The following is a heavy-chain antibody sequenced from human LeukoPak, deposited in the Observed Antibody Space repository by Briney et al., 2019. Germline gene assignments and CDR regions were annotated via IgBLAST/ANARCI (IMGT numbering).Heavy chain of an antibody. Sequence: PSETQSLTCSVSGGSISSYYWSWIRQPAGKGLEWIGRIKNSGNTNYNPSLESRVTLSLDTSKNQFSLNLSSVTAADTAVYYCAREGSSSGWRPFDIWGQGTVVTVSS. CDR2: IKNSGNT. CDR1: GGSISSYY. CDR3: AREGSSSGWRPFDI. J-gene: IGHJ3*02. V-gene: IGHV4-4*07. D-gene: IGHD6-19*01.